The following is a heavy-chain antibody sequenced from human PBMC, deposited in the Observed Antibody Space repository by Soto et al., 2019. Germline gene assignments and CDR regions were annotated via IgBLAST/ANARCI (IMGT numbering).Heavy chain of an antibody. CDR1: GGSFSGYY. CDR2: INHSGST. Sequence: SETLSLTCAVYGGSFSGYYWSWIRQPPGKGLEWIGEINHSGSTNYNPSLKSRVTISVDTSKNQFSLKLSSVTAADTAVYYCARGADIVVVPAAIECYFDCWGKGTLVTVSS. J-gene: IGHJ4*02. CDR3: ARGADIVVVPAAIECYFDC. V-gene: IGHV4-34*01. D-gene: IGHD2-2*02.